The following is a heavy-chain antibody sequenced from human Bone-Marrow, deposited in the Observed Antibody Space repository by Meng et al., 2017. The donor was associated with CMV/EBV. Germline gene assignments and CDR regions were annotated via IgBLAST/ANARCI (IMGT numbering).Heavy chain of an antibody. Sequence: GGSLRLSCAASGFTFSSYAMHWVRQAPGKGLEWVAVISYDGSNKYYADSVKGRFTISRDNSKNTLYLQMNSLRAEDTAVYYCASPLGASSGWTPNDYWGQGPLVTVSS. CDR2: ISYDGSNK. D-gene: IGHD6-19*01. CDR1: GFTFSSYA. V-gene: IGHV3-30*04. CDR3: ASPLGASSGWTPNDY. J-gene: IGHJ4*02.